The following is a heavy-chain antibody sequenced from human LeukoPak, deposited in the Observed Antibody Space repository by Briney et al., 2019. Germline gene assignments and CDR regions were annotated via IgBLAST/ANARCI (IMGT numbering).Heavy chain of an antibody. J-gene: IGHJ4*02. CDR2: ISGSGGST. D-gene: IGHD3-22*01. CDR3: ARLYYYDSSGYFDY. CDR1: GFTFSSYA. Sequence: GGSLRLSCAASGFTFSSYAMSWVRQAPGKGLEWVSAISGSGGSTYYADSVKGRFTISRDNAKNSLYLQMNSLRAEDTAVYYCARLYYYDSSGYFDYWGQGTLVTVSS. V-gene: IGHV3-23*01.